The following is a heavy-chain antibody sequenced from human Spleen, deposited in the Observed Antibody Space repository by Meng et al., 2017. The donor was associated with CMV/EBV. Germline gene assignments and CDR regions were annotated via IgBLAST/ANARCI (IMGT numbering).Heavy chain of an antibody. Sequence: GESLKISCAASGFTSPNYGMSWVRQAPGKGLEWVSAISGSGGRTYDADSVKGRFTISRDNAKNSLSLQMNSLRAEDTAVYYCARDLAVDYSSRWYGFDYWGQGMLVTVSS. CDR2: ISGSGGRT. CDR3: ARDLAVDYSSRWYGFDY. J-gene: IGHJ4*02. CDR1: GFTSPNYG. D-gene: IGHD6-13*01. V-gene: IGHV3-23*01.